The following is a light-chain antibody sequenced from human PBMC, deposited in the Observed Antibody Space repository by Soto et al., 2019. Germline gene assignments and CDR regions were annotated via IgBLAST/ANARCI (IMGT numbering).Light chain of an antibody. CDR3: QQHGSSPIT. V-gene: IGKV3-20*01. CDR1: QSVSSSF. J-gene: IGKJ5*01. Sequence: EIVLTQSPGTLSLSPGERATLSCRASQSVSSSFFAWYQQKPGQAPSLLIYGASSRATGIPDRFSGSGSGTDVTLTISRLEPEDFVVYYCQQHGSSPITFGQGTRLAIK. CDR2: GAS.